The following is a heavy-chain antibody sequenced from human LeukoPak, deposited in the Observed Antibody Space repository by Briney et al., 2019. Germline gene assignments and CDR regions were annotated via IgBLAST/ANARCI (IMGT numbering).Heavy chain of an antibody. CDR2: IYYSGST. J-gene: IGHJ6*02. V-gene: IGHV4-59*01. CDR1: GGSISSYY. CDR3: ARGRLNVATTYYYYYGMDV. D-gene: IGHD5-12*01. Sequence: PSETLSLTCTDSGGSISSYYWSWIRQPPGKGLEWIGYIYYSGSTNYNPSLKSRVTISVDTSKNQFSLKLSSVTAADTAVYYCARGRLNVATTYYYYYGMDVWGQGTTVTVSS.